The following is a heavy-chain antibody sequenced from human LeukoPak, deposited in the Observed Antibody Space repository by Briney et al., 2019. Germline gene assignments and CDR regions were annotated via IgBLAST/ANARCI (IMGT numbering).Heavy chain of an antibody. Sequence: PGGSLPLSCAASGFTFSRYWMSWVRQAPGKGLEGVANIKQDGSEKYYVDSVKGRFTISRDNAKNSLYLQMNSLRAEDTAVYYCARRGACTSTCCNKGYYYYMDVWGKGTTVTVSS. CDR1: GFTFSRYW. V-gene: IGHV3-7*01. J-gene: IGHJ6*03. D-gene: IGHD2-2*02. CDR2: IKQDGSEK. CDR3: ARRGACTSTCCNKGYYYYMDV.